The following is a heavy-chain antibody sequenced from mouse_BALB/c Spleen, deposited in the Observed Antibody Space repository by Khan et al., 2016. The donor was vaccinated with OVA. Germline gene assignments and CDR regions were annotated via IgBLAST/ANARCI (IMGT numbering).Heavy chain of an antibody. CDR1: GFSLTDYG. CDR3: AKGVWSYYYAFDY. J-gene: IGHJ4*01. CDR2: IWGGGST. Sequence: QVQLKQSGPGLVAPSQSLSITCTVSGFSLTDYGVSWIRQPPGKGLEWLGVIWGGGSTYYNSALKSRLSISKDNSKSQVFLKMSSLQTDDTAMYYCAKGVWSYYYAFDYWGQGTSVTVSS. V-gene: IGHV2-6-5*01.